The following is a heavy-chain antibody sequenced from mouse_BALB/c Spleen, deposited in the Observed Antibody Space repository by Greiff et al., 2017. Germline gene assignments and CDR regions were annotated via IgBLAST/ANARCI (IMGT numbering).Heavy chain of an antibody. V-gene: IGHV4-1*02. CDR3: ARIYYYGSKYFDY. CDR2: INPDSSTI. D-gene: IGHD1-1*01. Sequence: EVKLVESGGGLVQPGGSLKLSCAASGFDFSRYWMSWVRQAPGKGLEWIGEINPDSSTINYTPSLKDKFIISRDNAKNTLYLQMSKVRSEDTALYYCARIYYYGSKYFDYWGQGTTLTVSS. J-gene: IGHJ2*01. CDR1: GFDFSRYW.